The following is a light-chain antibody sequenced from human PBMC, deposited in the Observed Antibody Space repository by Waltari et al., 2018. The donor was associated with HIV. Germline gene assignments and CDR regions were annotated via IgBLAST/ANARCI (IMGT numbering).Light chain of an antibody. CDR3: QQFNSYPVT. CDR2: GAS. Sequence: DIQLTQSPSFLSASVGDRVTITCRASQGISSHLAWYQQKPGKAPILLTYGASTLESGVTSRFRGSRSGTQFTLTISSLQPEDFATYYCQQFNSYPVTFGGGTKVEIK. V-gene: IGKV1-9*01. J-gene: IGKJ4*01. CDR1: QGISSH.